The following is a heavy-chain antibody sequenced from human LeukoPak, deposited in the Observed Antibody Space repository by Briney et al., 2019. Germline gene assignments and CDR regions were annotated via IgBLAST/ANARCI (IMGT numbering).Heavy chain of an antibody. CDR1: GFTFSSYG. CDR3: AKDLELAPFDY. Sequence: GGSLRLSCTPSGFTFSSYGMHWVRQAPGKGLEWVAFIRYDGSDKHYADSVKGRFTISRDNSKDTLYLEMNSLGAEDTAVYYCAKDLELAPFDYWGQGTLVTVSS. CDR2: IRYDGSDK. J-gene: IGHJ4*02. V-gene: IGHV3-30*02. D-gene: IGHD1-26*01.